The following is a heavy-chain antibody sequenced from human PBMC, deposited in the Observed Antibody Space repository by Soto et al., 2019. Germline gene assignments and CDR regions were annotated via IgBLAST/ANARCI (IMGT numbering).Heavy chain of an antibody. J-gene: IGHJ5*01. D-gene: IGHD4-17*01. CDR2: IYFSGST. CDR1: GGSITSGDYY. Sequence: PSETLSLTCTVSGGSITSGDYYWSWIRQRPGKGLQWIGYIYFSGSTYYHPSLKSRVTISLDTSKTQFSLNLRSVTAADTAVYYCTRDSSGDYGWFDSWGQGTVVTVSS. CDR3: TRDSSGDYGWFDS. V-gene: IGHV4-31*03.